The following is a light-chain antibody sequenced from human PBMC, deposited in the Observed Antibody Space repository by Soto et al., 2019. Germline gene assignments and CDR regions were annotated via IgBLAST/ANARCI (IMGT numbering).Light chain of an antibody. CDR1: ESLLHSNGYNF. J-gene: IGKJ5*01. CDR3: MQGLQTPPT. V-gene: IGKV2-28*01. Sequence: DIVMTQSPLSLAVTPGEPASIFCRSSESLLHSNGYNFLDWYLQKPGQSPQLLIYLGSSRSSGVPDRFSGSGSGTDFTLKIDRVEAEDVGTYYCMQGLQTPPTLGQGTRLEIK. CDR2: LGS.